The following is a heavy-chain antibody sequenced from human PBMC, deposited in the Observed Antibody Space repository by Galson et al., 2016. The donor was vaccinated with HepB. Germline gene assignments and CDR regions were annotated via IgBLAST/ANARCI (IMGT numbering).Heavy chain of an antibody. Sequence: SRRLSCAASGIAFSNHPMHWVRQTPGMGLEWLALISFDGGHKYYSDSVMGRFTIARDNSKNTVFLQLNSLRTEDTALYYCATASNSGTIYYFDYWGQGTLVTVSS. V-gene: IGHV3-30*04. CDR2: ISFDGGHK. D-gene: IGHD1-26*01. CDR3: ATASNSGTIYYFDY. J-gene: IGHJ4*02. CDR1: GIAFSNHP.